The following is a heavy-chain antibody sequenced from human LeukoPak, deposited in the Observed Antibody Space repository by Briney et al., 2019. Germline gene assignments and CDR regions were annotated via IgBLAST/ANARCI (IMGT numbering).Heavy chain of an antibody. CDR3: ASSIVVVVAAFDY. D-gene: IGHD2-15*01. Sequence: PGRSLRLSCAAFGFTFSSYAMHWVRQAPGKGLEWVAVISYDGSNKYYADSVKGRFTISRDNSKNTLYLQMNSLRAEDTAVYYCASSIVVVVAAFDYWGQGTLVTVSS. V-gene: IGHV3-30-3*01. CDR1: GFTFSSYA. CDR2: ISYDGSNK. J-gene: IGHJ4*02.